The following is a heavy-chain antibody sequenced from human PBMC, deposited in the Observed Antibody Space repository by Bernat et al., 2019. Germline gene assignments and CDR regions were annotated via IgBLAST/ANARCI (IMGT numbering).Heavy chain of an antibody. CDR2: IDWDDDK. CDR1: GFSLSTSGMR. V-gene: IGHV2-70*04. D-gene: IGHD3-22*01. Sequence: QVTLKESGPALVKPTQTLTLTCTFSGFSLSTSGMRVSWIRQPPGKALEWLARIDWDDDKFYSTSLKTRLTISKDTSKNQVVLTMANMDPVDTATYYCARITMTDAFDIWGQGTMVTVSS. J-gene: IGHJ3*02. CDR3: ARITMTDAFDI.